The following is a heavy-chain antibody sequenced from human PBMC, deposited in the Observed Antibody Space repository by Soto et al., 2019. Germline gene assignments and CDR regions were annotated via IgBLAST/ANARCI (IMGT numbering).Heavy chain of an antibody. D-gene: IGHD6-13*01. Sequence: SETLSLTFTVSGGSISSCCYYWSWIRQHPGKGLEWIGYIYYSGSTYYNPSLKSRVTISVDTSKNQFSLKLSSVTAADTAVYYCARVQDSSWYFDYWGQGTLVTVSS. CDR2: IYYSGST. CDR3: ARVQDSSWYFDY. V-gene: IGHV4-31*03. J-gene: IGHJ4*02. CDR1: GGSISSCCYY.